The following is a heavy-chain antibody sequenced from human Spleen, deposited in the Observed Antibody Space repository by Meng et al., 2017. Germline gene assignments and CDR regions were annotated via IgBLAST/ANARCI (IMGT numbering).Heavy chain of an antibody. D-gene: IGHD3-22*01. CDR2: ISSTGSYI. V-gene: IGHV3-21*01. CDR1: GFTFTTYS. Sequence: GESLKTSCAASGFTFTTYSMNWVRQAPGKGLEWVSSISSTGSYIFYADSVKGRFSISRDNAKKSLYLQMNSLRAEDTAVYYCARVRVVVNGMDVWGQGTMVTVSS. J-gene: IGHJ6*02. CDR3: ARVRVVVNGMDV.